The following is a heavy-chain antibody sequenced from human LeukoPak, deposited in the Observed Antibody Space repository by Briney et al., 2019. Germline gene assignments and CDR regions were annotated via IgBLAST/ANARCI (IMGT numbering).Heavy chain of an antibody. CDR2: ISGNGGVT. V-gene: IGHV3-23*01. CDR3: ATAHYYDTSAYSDY. Sequence: PGGCLRLSCAASGFTFSIYAMSWVRQAPRKRLEWVSTISGNGGVTYYADSVKGRFTISRDNSKTTLNLQMNSLRAEDTAVYYCATAHYYDTSAYSDYWGQGTLVTVSS. CDR1: GFTFSIYA. J-gene: IGHJ4*02. D-gene: IGHD3-22*01.